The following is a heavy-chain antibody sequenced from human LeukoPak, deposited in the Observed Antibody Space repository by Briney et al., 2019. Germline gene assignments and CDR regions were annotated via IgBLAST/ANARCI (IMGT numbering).Heavy chain of an antibody. D-gene: IGHD3-3*01. CDR2: IYTSGST. CDR1: GGSISSYY. Sequence: PSETLSLTCTVSGGSISSYYWSWIRQPAGEGMEWIGRIYTSGSTNYNPSLKSRVTMSVDTSKNQFSLKLSSVTAADTAVYYCARERTPTIFGVVIIANRATYWFDPWGQGTLVTVSS. J-gene: IGHJ5*02. V-gene: IGHV4-4*07. CDR3: ARERTPTIFGVVIIANRATYWFDP.